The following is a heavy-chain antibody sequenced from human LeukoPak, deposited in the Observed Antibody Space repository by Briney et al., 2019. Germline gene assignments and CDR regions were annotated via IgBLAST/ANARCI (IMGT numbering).Heavy chain of an antibody. J-gene: IGHJ3*02. CDR1: GFTFDDFG. V-gene: IGHV3-20*04. Sequence: PGGSLRLSCVASGFTFDDFGLSWVRQVPGRGLEWVARISWNGANTGYADSVKGRFTISRDNSKNTLYLQMHSLRPEDTALYSCAILPMVVAGDAFDIWGQGTMVTVSS. D-gene: IGHD3-22*01. CDR2: ISWNGANT. CDR3: AILPMVVAGDAFDI.